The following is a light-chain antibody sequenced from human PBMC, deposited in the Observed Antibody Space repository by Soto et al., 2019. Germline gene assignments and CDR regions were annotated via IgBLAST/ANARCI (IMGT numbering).Light chain of an antibody. J-gene: IGKJ5*01. CDR3: QQGNRFPVT. Sequence: DIQMTHSPSSVSAAVGDRVTITCRASQGISNWLAWDQQNPGKVPKLLIYAASSLQSGVPSRFTGSGSGTAFTHTIGSLQPEDFATYSFQQGNRFPVTFGKGTRLAIK. V-gene: IGKV1-12*01. CDR1: QGISNW. CDR2: AAS.